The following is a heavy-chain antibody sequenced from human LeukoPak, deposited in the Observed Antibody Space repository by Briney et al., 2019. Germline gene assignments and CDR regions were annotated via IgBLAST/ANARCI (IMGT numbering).Heavy chain of an antibody. CDR2: MNPNSGNT. CDR1: GYTFTSYD. J-gene: IGHJ6*02. CDR3: ARVTKIGSMNYYYYYGMDV. V-gene: IGHV1-8*01. Sequence: GASVKVSCKASGYTFTSYDINWVRQATGQGLEWMGWMNPNSGNTGYAQKFQGRVTMTRNTSISTAYMELSSLRSEDTAVYYCARVTKIGSMNYYYYYGMDVWGQGTTVTVPS. D-gene: IGHD3-22*01.